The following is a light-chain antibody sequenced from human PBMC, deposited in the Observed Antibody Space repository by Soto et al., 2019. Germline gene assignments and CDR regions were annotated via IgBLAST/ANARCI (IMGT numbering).Light chain of an antibody. V-gene: IGKV3-20*01. J-gene: IGKJ1*01. CDR1: QSVSSSY. CDR3: QQYGSS. CDR2: GAS. Sequence: EIVLTQSRGTLSLSPGERATLSCRASQSVSSSYLAWYQQKPGQAPRLLIHGASSRATGIPDRFSGSGSGTDFTLTISRLEPEDFAVYYCQQYGSSFGQGTKVDIK.